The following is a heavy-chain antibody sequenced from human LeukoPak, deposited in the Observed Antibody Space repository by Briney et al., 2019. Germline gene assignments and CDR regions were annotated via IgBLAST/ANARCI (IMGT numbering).Heavy chain of an antibody. V-gene: IGHV3-33*01. Sequence: PGGSLRLSCAASGISFSAHGMHWVRQAPGKGLEWVAIIRFDGSNIHYANSVKGRSTISRDNSKNTLYLQMNSLRAEDTVVYYCVRDGVGATTYFGYFNHWGQGNLVTVSS. CDR2: IRFDGSNI. D-gene: IGHD1-26*01. CDR1: GISFSAHG. J-gene: IGHJ4*02. CDR3: VRDGVGATTYFGYFNH.